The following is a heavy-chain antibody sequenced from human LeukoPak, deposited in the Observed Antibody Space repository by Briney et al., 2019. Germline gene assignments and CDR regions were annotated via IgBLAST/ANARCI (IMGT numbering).Heavy chain of an antibody. D-gene: IGHD5-24*01. CDR3: ARDGYKIPFDY. CDR2: INHSGST. CDR1: GGSFSGYY. J-gene: IGHJ4*02. V-gene: IGHV4-34*01. Sequence: SETLSLTCAVYGGSFSGYYWSWIRQPPGKGLEWIGEINHSGSTNYNPSLKSRVTISVDTSKNQFSLKLSSVTAADTAVYYCARDGYKIPFDYWGQGTLVTVSS.